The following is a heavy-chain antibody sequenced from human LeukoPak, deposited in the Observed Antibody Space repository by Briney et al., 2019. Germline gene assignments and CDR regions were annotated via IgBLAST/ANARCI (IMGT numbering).Heavy chain of an antibody. Sequence: SETLSLTCTVSGGSISSSSYYWGWIRQPPGKGLEWIGSIYYSGSTYHNPSLKSRVTISVDTSKNQFSLKLSSVTAADTAVYYCARTPSVYCSGGDCYPGHFDYWGQGTLVTVSS. D-gene: IGHD2-15*01. CDR3: ARTPSVYCSGGDCYPGHFDY. V-gene: IGHV4-39*07. CDR2: IYYSGST. J-gene: IGHJ4*02. CDR1: GGSISSSSYY.